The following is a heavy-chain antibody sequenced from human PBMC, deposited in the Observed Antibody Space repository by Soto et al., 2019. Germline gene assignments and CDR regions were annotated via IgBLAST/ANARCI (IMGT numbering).Heavy chain of an antibody. V-gene: IGHV3-30*18. Sequence: GGSLRLSCAASGFTFSSYGMHWVRQAPCKGLEWVAVISYDGSNKYYADSVKGRFTISRDNSKNTLYLQMNSLRAEDTAVYYCAKAPVIDFWRDLASDYWGQGTLVTVSS. J-gene: IGHJ4*02. CDR2: ISYDGSNK. CDR1: GFTFSSYG. D-gene: IGHD3-3*01. CDR3: AKAPVIDFWRDLASDY.